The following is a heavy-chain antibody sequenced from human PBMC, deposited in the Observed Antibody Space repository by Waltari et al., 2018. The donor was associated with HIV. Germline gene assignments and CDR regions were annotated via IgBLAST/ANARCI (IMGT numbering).Heavy chain of an antibody. CDR3: AREGAGDIYYLEY. D-gene: IGHD3-16*02. V-gene: IGHV1-3*01. CDR2: INVGNSKT. Sequence: QVQLVQSRAEVKRPGASVKVSCKTSGYTFTNYAFHWVRQAPGQRLESMGWINVGNSKTQYSQKFQGRLTITRDTSASVAYMELTRLKSEDTAVYFCAREGAGDIYYLEYWGQGTLVTVSS. CDR1: GYTFTNYA. J-gene: IGHJ4*02.